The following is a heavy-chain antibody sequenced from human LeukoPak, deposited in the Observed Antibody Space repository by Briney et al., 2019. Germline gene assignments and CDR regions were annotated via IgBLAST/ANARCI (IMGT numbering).Heavy chain of an antibody. Sequence: GGSLRLSCAASRFTFSSYAMSWVRQAPGKGLDWVALISYDGSNQCYADSVKGRFTVSRDSSKNTLYLQMNSLRAEDTAVYYCAKDPSFLAYTPLDYWGQGTLVTVSS. D-gene: IGHD3-3*01. CDR2: ISYDGSNQ. CDR3: AKDPSFLAYTPLDY. CDR1: RFTFSSYA. V-gene: IGHV3-30*04. J-gene: IGHJ4*02.